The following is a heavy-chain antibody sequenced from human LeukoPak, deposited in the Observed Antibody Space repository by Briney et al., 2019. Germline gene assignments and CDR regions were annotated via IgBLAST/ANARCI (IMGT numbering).Heavy chain of an antibody. CDR2: INYSGST. J-gene: IGHJ4*02. V-gene: IGHV4-34*01. D-gene: IGHD2-15*01. CDR1: DESFSGYY. Sequence: SETQSLTCAVSDESFSGYYWNWIRQPPGRGLEWIGEINYSGSTQYHPSLKSRVSMSVDKSKKQVSLKLSSVTVADTAVYYCAREGRGGHNFDYWGQGTLAIVSS. CDR3: AREGRGGHNFDY.